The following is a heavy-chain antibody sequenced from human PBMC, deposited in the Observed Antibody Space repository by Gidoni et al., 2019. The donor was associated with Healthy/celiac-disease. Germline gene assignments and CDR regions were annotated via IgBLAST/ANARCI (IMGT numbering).Heavy chain of an antibody. D-gene: IGHD2-2*02. V-gene: IGHV1-69*01. CDR1: GGTFSSYA. CDR3: AAASEYSGQLLYEIGYYYGMDV. CDR2: IIPTFGTA. J-gene: IGHJ6*02. Sequence: QVQLVQSGAEVKKPGSSVKVSCKASGGTFSSYAISWVRQAPGQGLEWMGGIIPTFGTANYAQKFQGRVTITADESTSTAYMELSSLRSEDTAVYYCAAASEYSGQLLYEIGYYYGMDVWGQGTTVTVSS.